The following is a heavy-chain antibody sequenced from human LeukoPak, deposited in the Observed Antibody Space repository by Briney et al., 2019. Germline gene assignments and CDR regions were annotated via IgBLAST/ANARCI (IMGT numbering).Heavy chain of an antibody. CDR1: GGSISSGDYY. J-gene: IGHJ4*02. CDR3: ARALRNWGSARYFDY. V-gene: IGHV4-30-4*08. D-gene: IGHD7-27*01. CDR2: IYYSGST. Sequence: SETLSLTCTVSGGSISSGDYYWSWIRQPPGKGLEWIGYIYYSGSTYYNPSLKSRVTISVDTSKNQFSLKLSSVTAADTAVYYCARALRNWGSARYFDYWGQGTLVTVSS.